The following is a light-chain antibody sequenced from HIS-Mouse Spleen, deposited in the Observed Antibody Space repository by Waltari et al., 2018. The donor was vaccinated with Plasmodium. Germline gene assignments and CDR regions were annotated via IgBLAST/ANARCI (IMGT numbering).Light chain of an antibody. J-gene: IGLJ3*02. CDR1: ALPNKY. Sequence: SYELTQPPSVSVSPGQTARITCSGDALPNKYAYWYQQKSGQAPVLVIYEDSKRPPGIPERFSGSSSGTMATLTISGAQVVDEADYYCYSTDSSGNHRVFGGGTKLTVL. CDR2: EDS. CDR3: YSTDSSGNHRV. V-gene: IGLV3-10*01.